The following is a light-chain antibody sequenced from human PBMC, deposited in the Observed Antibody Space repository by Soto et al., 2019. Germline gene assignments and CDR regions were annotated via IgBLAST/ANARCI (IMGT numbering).Light chain of an antibody. Sequence: QSALTHPPSASGSPGQSVAISCTGTSSDVGGYNDVSWYQQHPGKAPKLMIYEVTKRPSGVPDRFSGSKSGNTASLTVSGLQADDEADYYCSSYAGSNNLGVVFGGGTKVTVL. CDR3: SSYAGSNNLGVV. J-gene: IGLJ2*01. V-gene: IGLV2-8*01. CDR2: EVT. CDR1: SSDVGGYND.